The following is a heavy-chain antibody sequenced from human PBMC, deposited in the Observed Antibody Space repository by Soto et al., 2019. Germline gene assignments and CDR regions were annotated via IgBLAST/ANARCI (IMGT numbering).Heavy chain of an antibody. V-gene: IGHV4-34*01. CDR1: GGSFSGYY. CDR3: ARGRGQRVVQRYGMDV. Sequence: QVQLQQWGAGLLKPSETLSLTFAVSGGSFSGYYWSWIRQPPGKGLEGIGEINHSGSTNYNPSLKRRVTIPVDTSKNQVSLKLISVTAADTAVYYCARGRGQRVVQRYGMDVWGPGNTVTVSS. CDR2: INHSGST. D-gene: IGHD6-6*01. J-gene: IGHJ6*02.